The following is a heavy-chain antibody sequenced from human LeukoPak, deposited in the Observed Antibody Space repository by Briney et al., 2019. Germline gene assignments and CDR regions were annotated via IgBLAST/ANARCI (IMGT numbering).Heavy chain of an antibody. CDR3: ARDPPGY. Sequence: SQTLSLTGTVSGGSVTSGNYYWNWIRQPPGKGLEWIGRIYTNGGASYNPSLKSLATISIHASKNQFSLKLSSVTAADTAVYYCARDPPGYWGQGILVTVSS. J-gene: IGHJ4*02. V-gene: IGHV4-61*02. CDR2: IYTNGGA. CDR1: GGSVTSGNYY.